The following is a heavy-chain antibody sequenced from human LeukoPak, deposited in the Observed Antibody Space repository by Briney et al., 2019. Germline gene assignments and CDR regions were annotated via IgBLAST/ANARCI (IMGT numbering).Heavy chain of an antibody. J-gene: IGHJ4*02. CDR2: INGDGSIT. V-gene: IGHV3-74*01. CDR3: ARDLELTYYDSSGHDY. CDR1: GFTFSAYW. D-gene: IGHD3-22*01. Sequence: PGGSLRLSCAASGFTFSAYWMHWVRQAPGKGLVWVSRINGDGSITTYAESAKGRFIISRDNAKNTVYLQMNSLRVEDTAVYYCARDLELTYYDSSGHDYWGQGTLVTVSS.